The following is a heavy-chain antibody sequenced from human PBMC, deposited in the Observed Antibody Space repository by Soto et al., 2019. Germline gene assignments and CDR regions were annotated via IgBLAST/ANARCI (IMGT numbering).Heavy chain of an antibody. V-gene: IGHV4-4*02. CDR1: GGSISTSNW. CDR3: ARARATIAAAAIFDC. D-gene: IGHD6-13*01. Sequence: QVQLQESGPGLVKPSGTLSLTCAVSGGSISTSNWWSWVRPPPGKGLEWIGEVYRTGSTNNNPSLESRVIVSVDKSKNQSSLKLTSVTAADTAVYYCARARATIAAAAIFDCWGQGTLVTVSS. CDR2: VYRTGST. J-gene: IGHJ4*02.